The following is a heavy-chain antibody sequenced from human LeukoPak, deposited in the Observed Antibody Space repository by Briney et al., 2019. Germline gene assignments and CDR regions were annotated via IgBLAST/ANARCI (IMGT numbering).Heavy chain of an antibody. D-gene: IGHD2-2*01. J-gene: IGHJ4*02. Sequence: PSETLSLTCAVYGGSFSGYYWSWIRQPPGKGLEWIGEINHSGSTYYNPSLKTRVTISVDTSKNQISLKLSSVTAADTAVYYCARRQHLDYWGQGTLVTVSS. CDR2: INHSGST. CDR3: ARRQHLDY. CDR1: GGSFSGYY. V-gene: IGHV4-34*01.